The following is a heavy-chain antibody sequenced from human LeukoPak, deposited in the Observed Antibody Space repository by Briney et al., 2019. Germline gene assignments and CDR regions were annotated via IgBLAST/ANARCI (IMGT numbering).Heavy chain of an antibody. CDR2: ISRDGSST. CDR1: LYTLRIYR. V-gene: IGHV3-74*01. CDR3: VITAYSDYALGF. Sequence: TGGSLRLSYGASLYTLRIYRRQSVRQAPGKGLVWVSRISRDGSSTSYADSVKGRFTISRDNAKNTLYLQMNNLRAEDTAVYYCVITAYSDYALGFWGQGTLVTVSS. J-gene: IGHJ4*02. D-gene: IGHD5-12*01.